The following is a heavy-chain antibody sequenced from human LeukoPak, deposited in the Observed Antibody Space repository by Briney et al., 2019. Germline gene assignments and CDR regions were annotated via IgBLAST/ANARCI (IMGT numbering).Heavy chain of an antibody. CDR2: ISGSGGST. CDR3: ANKRQYSSGWPNLDY. V-gene: IGHV3-23*01. D-gene: IGHD6-19*01. J-gene: IGHJ4*02. CDR1: GFTFSSYG. Sequence: PGGYLRLSCAASGFTFSSYGMSWVRQAPGKGLEWVSAISGSGGSTYYADSVKGRFTISRDNSKNTLYLQMNSLRAEDTAVYYCANKRQYSSGWPNLDYWGQGTLVTVSS.